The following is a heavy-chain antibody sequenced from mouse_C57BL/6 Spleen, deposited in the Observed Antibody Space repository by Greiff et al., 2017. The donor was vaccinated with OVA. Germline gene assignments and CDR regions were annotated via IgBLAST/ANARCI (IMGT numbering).Heavy chain of an antibody. CDR1: GYTFTSYW. CDR3: ARNWDKYFDV. Sequence: VQLQQPGAELVKPGASVKLSCKASGYTFTSYWMHWVKQRPGQGLEWIGMIHPNSGSTNYNEKFKSKATLTVYKSSSTAYMQLSSLTSEDSAVYYCARNWDKYFDVWGTGTTVTVSS. CDR2: IHPNSGST. V-gene: IGHV1-64*01. J-gene: IGHJ1*03. D-gene: IGHD4-1*01.